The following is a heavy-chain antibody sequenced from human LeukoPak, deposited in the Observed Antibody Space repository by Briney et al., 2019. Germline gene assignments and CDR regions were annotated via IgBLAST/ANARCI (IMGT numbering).Heavy chain of an antibody. V-gene: IGHV3-23*01. CDR3: AKEEGYYYDSGGYYVEYFQH. Sequence: GGSLRLSCAASGFTFSSYAMSWVRQAPGKGLEWVPAISGSGGSTYYADSVKGRFTISRDNSKNTLYLQMNSLRAEDTAVYYCAKEEGYYYDSGGYYVEYFQHWGQGTLVTVSS. J-gene: IGHJ1*01. CDR2: ISGSGGST. D-gene: IGHD3-22*01. CDR1: GFTFSSYA.